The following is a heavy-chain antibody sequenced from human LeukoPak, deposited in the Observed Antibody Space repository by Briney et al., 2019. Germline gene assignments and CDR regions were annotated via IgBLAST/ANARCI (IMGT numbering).Heavy chain of an antibody. Sequence: SETLTLTCTVSGGSTSSNSYYWGWIRQPPGKGLEWIGSIYYSGSTYYNPSLKSRVTISLDTSKNQFSLKLSSVTAADTAVYYCARNLLGYYFDYWGQGTLVTVSS. J-gene: IGHJ4*02. D-gene: IGHD2-15*01. V-gene: IGHV4-39*07. CDR3: ARNLLGYYFDY. CDR2: IYYSGST. CDR1: GGSTSSNSYY.